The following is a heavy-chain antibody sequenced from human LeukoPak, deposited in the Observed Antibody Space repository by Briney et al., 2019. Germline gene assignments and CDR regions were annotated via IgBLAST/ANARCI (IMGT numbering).Heavy chain of an antibody. CDR2: INNDGSSI. CDR3: ARVDTDTSGYYFDY. J-gene: IGHJ4*02. CDR1: GFTFSRYW. D-gene: IGHD6-19*01. Sequence: GGSLRLSCEASGFTFSRYWMHWVRQAPGKGLVWVSRINNDGSSISYADSVKGRFTISRDNAKNTLYLQMNSLSAEDTALYYCARVDTDTSGYYFDYWGQGTLVTVSS. V-gene: IGHV3-74*01.